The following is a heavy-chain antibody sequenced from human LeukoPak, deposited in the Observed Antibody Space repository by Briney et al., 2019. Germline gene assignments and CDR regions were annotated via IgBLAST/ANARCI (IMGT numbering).Heavy chain of an antibody. CDR1: GFTFSDYY. J-gene: IGHJ6*02. D-gene: IGHD1-14*01. Sequence: GGSLRLPCAASGFTFSDYYMSWIRQAPGKGLEWVSYISSSGSTIYYADSVEGRFTISRDNAKNSLYLQMNSLRAEDTAVYYCARPISGNYYYYYGMDVWGQGTTVTVSS. V-gene: IGHV3-11*01. CDR2: ISSSGSTI. CDR3: ARPISGNYYYYYGMDV.